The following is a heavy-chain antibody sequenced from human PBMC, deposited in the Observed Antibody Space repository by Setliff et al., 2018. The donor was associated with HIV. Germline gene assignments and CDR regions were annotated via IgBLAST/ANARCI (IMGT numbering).Heavy chain of an antibody. Sequence: ASVKVSCKAYGYTFTGFGISWVREAPGQGLEWMGWISAYNGKTNYAQKFQGRATMTTDTSTNTAYMELRSLRSDDTALYYCARGFASWYGGGGSAYWGQGTLVTVSS. J-gene: IGHJ4*02. CDR2: ISAYNGKT. CDR1: GYTFTGFG. CDR3: ARGFASWYGGGGSAY. D-gene: IGHD6-13*01. V-gene: IGHV1-18*01.